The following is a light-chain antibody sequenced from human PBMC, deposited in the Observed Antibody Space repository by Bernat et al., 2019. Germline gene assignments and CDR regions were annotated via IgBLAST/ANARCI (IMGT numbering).Light chain of an antibody. J-gene: IGLJ3*02. CDR2: DDK. CDR3: QVWDSSNDHWV. Sequence: SYVLTQPPSVSEAPGKTARITCGGNNIGGKNVHWYQHKPGQAPVLVVYDDKHRHSRIPERFSGSNAGNTATLNISRVEVGDEADYYCQVWDSSNDHWVCGGGTERTVV. V-gene: IGLV3-21*03. CDR1: NIGGKN.